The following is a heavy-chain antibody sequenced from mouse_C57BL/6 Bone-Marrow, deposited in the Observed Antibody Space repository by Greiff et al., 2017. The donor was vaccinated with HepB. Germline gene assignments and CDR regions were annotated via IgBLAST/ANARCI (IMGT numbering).Heavy chain of an antibody. CDR1: GYTFTEYT. Sequence: VQLQQSGAELVKPGASVKLSCKASGYTFTEYTIHWVKQRSGQGLEWIGWFYPGSGSIKYNEKFKDKATLTADKSSSTVYMELSRLTSEDSAVYFCARHALYYYGSRALRAMDYWGQGTSVTVSS. CDR2: FYPGSGSI. CDR3: ARHALYYYGSRALRAMDY. J-gene: IGHJ4*01. D-gene: IGHD1-1*01. V-gene: IGHV1-62-2*01.